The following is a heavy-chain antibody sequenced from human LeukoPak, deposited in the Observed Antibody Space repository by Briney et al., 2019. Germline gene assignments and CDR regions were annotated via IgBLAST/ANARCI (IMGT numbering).Heavy chain of an antibody. CDR2: ISSSSSST. J-gene: IGHJ4*02. D-gene: IGHD5-12*01. Sequence: GGSLRLSCAAPGFTFSDYYMSWIRQAPGKGLEWVPYISSSSSSTNYADSVKGRFTTSRDNAKNSLYLQMNSLRAEDTAVYYCARAPGYSDYVFDYWGQGALVTVSS. CDR3: ARAPGYSDYVFDY. V-gene: IGHV3-11*06. CDR1: GFTFSDYY.